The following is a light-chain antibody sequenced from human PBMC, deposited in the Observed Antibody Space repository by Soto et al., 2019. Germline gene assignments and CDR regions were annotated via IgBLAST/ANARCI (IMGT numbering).Light chain of an antibody. J-gene: IGKJ3*01. CDR2: AAS. V-gene: IGKV1-39*01. CDR1: QSISSY. CDR3: QQSYNTPIT. Sequence: DIQMTQSPSSLSASVGDRVTITCRASQSISSYLNWYQQKPGKAPNLLIHAASSSQSGVPSRFSGSGSGTDFTLTITSLQPEDFATYYCQQSYNTPITFGPGTKVDIK.